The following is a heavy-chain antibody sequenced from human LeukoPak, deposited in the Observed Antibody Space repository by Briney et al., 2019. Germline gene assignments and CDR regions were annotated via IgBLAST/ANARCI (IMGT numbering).Heavy chain of an antibody. V-gene: IGHV4-59*01. CDR1: GGSISSYY. CDR2: IYYSGST. CDR3: ASTTVAGSWYFDY. Sequence: SEALSLTCTVSGGSISSYYWSRIRQPPGKGLEWIGYIYYSGSTNYNPSLKSRVTISVDTSKNQFSLKLSSVTAADTAVYYCASTTVAGSWYFDYWGQGTLVTVSS. J-gene: IGHJ4*02. D-gene: IGHD6-19*01.